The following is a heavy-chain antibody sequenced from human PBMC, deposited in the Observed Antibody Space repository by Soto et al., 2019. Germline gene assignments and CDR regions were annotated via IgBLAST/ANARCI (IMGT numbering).Heavy chain of an antibody. CDR3: ARGRIAAAVDY. J-gene: IGHJ4*02. CDR2: ISYDGSNK. CDR1: GFTFSSYA. Sequence: SGGSLRLSCAASGFTFSSYAMHWVRQAPGKGLEWVAVISYDGSNKYYADSVKGRFTISRDNSKNTLYLQMNSLRAEDTAVYYCARGRIAAAVDYWGQGTLVTVSS. V-gene: IGHV3-30-3*01. D-gene: IGHD6-13*01.